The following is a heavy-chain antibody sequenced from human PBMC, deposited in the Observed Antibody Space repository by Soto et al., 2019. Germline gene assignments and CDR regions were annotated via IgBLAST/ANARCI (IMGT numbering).Heavy chain of an antibody. CDR1: GFSFSSYA. V-gene: IGHV3-66*02. CDR3: ARDRRRHIVVVTAHDY. Sequence: PGGSLRLSCAGSGFSFSSYAMSWVRQAPGKGLEWVSVIFVGGSAYYADSVSGRFTISSDDSKNTVYLQMNSLRAEDTAVYYCARDRRRHIVVVTAHDYWGKGTLVTAPQ. CDR2: IFVGGSA. D-gene: IGHD2-21*02. J-gene: IGHJ4*02.